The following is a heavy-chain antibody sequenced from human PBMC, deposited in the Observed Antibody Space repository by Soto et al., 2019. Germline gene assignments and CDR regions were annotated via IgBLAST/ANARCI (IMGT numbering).Heavy chain of an antibody. CDR2: LYYSGST. J-gene: IGHJ4*02. D-gene: IGHD5-18*01. V-gene: IGHV4-61*01. CDR1: GGSVSSGSYH. CDR3: ARLESSYGYIDY. Sequence: SETLSLTCTVSGGSVSSGSYHWSWIRQPPGKGLEWIGYLYYSGSTNYNPSLKSRVTISVDTSKTQFSLKLSSVTAADTAVYYCARLESSYGYIDYWGQGTLVTVSS.